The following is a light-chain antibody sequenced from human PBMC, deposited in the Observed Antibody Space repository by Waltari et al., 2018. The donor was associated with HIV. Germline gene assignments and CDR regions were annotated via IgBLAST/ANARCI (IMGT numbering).Light chain of an antibody. CDR3: QQSYTTVT. V-gene: IGKV1-39*01. J-gene: IGKJ4*01. CDR2: DAS. Sequence: DIQMTQSPSSLSASVGDRVTIACRASQSITTSFNWYQHKPRKAPKVLIYDASSLQTGVPSRFSGSGSGTDFTLTISGLQPEDFATYYCQQSYTTVTFGGGTKVEIK. CDR1: QSITTS.